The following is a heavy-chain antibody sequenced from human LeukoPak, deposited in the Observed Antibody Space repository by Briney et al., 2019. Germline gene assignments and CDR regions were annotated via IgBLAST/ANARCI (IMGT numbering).Heavy chain of an antibody. CDR2: IYHSGST. V-gene: IGHV4-39*07. Sequence: SETLSLTCTVSGGSISSSSYYWGWIRQPPGKGLEWIGEIYHSGSTNYNPSLKSRVTISVDKSKNQFSLKLSSVTAADTAVYYCASRHRSSGYPHWGQRTLVTVSS. D-gene: IGHD3-22*01. J-gene: IGHJ4*02. CDR1: GGSISSSSYY. CDR3: ASRHRSSGYPH.